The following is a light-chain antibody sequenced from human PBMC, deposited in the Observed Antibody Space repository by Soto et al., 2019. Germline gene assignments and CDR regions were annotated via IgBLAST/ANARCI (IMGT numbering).Light chain of an antibody. CDR2: GAS. CDR1: QSVSSY. Sequence: EIVLTQSPATLSVSPGERATLSCRASQSVSSYLAWYQQKPGQAPRLLIYGASARATGIPARFSGSGSGTEFTITISSLQSEDVAVYYCQQYNNWPLYTFGQGTKLEIK. CDR3: QQYNNWPLYT. V-gene: IGKV3-15*01. J-gene: IGKJ2*01.